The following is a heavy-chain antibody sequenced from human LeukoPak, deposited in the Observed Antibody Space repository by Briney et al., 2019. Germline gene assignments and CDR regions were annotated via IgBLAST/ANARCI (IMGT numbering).Heavy chain of an antibody. CDR1: GGSISSGGYY. Sequence: PSETLSLTCTVSGGSISSGGYYWSWIRQPPGKGLEWIGYIYYSGSTNYNPSLKSRVTISVDTSKNQFSLKLSSVTAADTAVYYCARTRVVTASIDYWGQGTLVTVSS. V-gene: IGHV4-61*08. CDR3: ARTRVVTASIDY. CDR2: IYYSGST. J-gene: IGHJ4*02. D-gene: IGHD2-21*02.